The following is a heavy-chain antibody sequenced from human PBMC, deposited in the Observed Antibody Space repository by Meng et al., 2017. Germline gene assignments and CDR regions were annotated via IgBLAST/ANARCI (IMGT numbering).Heavy chain of an antibody. CDR2: INTNTGNP. J-gene: IGHJ4*02. CDR3: ARDGQYYDILTGYRHFDY. V-gene: IGHV7-4-1*02. Sequence: ASVKVSCKASGYTFTSYAMNWVRQASGQGLEWMGWINTNTGNPTYAQGFTGRFVFSLDTSVSTAYLQISSLKAEDTAVYYCARDGQYYDILTGYRHFDYWGQGTLVTVSS. CDR1: GYTFTSYA. D-gene: IGHD3-9*01.